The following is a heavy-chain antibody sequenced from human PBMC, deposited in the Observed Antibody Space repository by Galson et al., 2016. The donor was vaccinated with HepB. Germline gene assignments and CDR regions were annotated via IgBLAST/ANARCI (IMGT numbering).Heavy chain of an antibody. J-gene: IGHJ4*02. D-gene: IGHD2-21*02. CDR1: GGSITSYY. CDR2: IYYNGST. Sequence: SETLSLTCTVSGGSITSYYWSWIRQPPGEGLEWIGYIYYNGSTNYNPSLKGRVSISVDTSKNQFSLKLSSVTAADTAVYYCARKRVTRFFDYWGQGTLVTVSS. CDR3: ARKRVTRFFDY. V-gene: IGHV4-59*01.